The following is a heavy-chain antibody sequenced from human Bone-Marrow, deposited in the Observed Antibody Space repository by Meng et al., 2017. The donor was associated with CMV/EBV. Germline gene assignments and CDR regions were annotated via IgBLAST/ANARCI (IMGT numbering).Heavy chain of an antibody. V-gene: IGHV1-24*01. D-gene: IGHD5-12*01. CDR1: GYTLTELS. J-gene: IGHJ6*02. Sequence: ASVKVSCKVSGYTLTELSMHWVRQAPGKGLEWMGGFDPEDGETIYAQKFQGRVTMTEDTSTDTAYMELSSLRSEDTAVYYCATDLLVATLRNGMEVWGQGTTVTVSS. CDR2: FDPEDGET. CDR3: ATDLLVATLRNGMEV.